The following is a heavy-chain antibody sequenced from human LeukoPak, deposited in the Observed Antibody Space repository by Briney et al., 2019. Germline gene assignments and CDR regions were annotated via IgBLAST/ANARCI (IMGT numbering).Heavy chain of an antibody. D-gene: IGHD3-22*01. CDR3: ARVWYYYDSTGILTLYFDY. Sequence: ASVTVSCKASGYTFTVYFMHWVRQAPGQGLEWMGWINPNSGGTNYAQKFQGRVTMTRDTSISTAYMELSRLTSDDTAVYYCARVWYYYDSTGILTLYFDYWGQGTLVTVSS. CDR2: INPNSGGT. J-gene: IGHJ4*02. V-gene: IGHV1-2*02. CDR1: GYTFTVYF.